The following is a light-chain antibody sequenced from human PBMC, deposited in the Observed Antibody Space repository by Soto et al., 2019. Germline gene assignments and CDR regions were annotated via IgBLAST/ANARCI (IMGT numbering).Light chain of an antibody. Sequence: QSVLTQPASVSGSPGQSITISCTGTSSDIGAYNFVSWYQQHPGKAPKLMLYDVNIRPSGVSNRFSGSKSGNTASLTISGLQAEDEAGYYCTAWTTSTTMSFGGGTKDTVL. CDR3: TAWTTSTTMS. J-gene: IGLJ2*01. CDR2: DVN. V-gene: IGLV2-14*03. CDR1: SSDIGAYNF.